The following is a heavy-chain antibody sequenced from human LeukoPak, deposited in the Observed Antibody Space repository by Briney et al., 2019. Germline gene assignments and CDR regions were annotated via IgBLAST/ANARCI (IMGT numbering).Heavy chain of an antibody. CDR2: ISSSSSYI. V-gene: IGHV3-21*01. CDR1: GFTFSRYS. D-gene: IGHD3-22*01. Sequence: GGSLRLSCSASGFTFSRYSMNWVRQAPEKGLEWVSSISSSSSYIYYADSVKGRFTISRDNAKNSLYLQMNSLRAEDTAVYYCARDRSFNYYDSSGYLDYWGQGTLVTVSS. CDR3: ARDRSFNYYDSSGYLDY. J-gene: IGHJ4*02.